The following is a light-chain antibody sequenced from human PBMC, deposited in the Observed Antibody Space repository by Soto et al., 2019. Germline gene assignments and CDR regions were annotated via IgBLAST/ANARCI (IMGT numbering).Light chain of an antibody. CDR3: QQLSHYPYT. CDR2: DSS. J-gene: IGKJ2*01. Sequence: DIQLTQSPSFLSASFEDRVTISCRASYDISSSLAWYQQEPGKPPKLLIYDSSTLQTGVPSRFTGSGSGRKFTLTISGLQFGDFATYFCQQLSHYPYTFGQGTKVDIK. CDR1: YDISSS. V-gene: IGKV1-9*01.